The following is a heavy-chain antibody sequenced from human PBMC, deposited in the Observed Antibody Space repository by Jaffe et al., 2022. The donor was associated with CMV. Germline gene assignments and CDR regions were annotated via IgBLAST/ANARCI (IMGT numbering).Heavy chain of an antibody. V-gene: IGHV3-11*06. J-gene: IGHJ4*02. D-gene: IGHD3-10*01. CDR3: ARDVISDTGYGSGRGYFDY. CDR1: GFTFSDYY. Sequence: QVQLVESGGGLVKPGGSLRLSCAASGFTFSDYYMSWIRQAPGKGLEWVSYISSSSSYTNYADSVKGRFTISRDNAKNSLYLQMNSLRAEDTAVYYCARDVISDTGYGSGRGYFDYWGQGTLVTVSS. CDR2: ISSSSSYT.